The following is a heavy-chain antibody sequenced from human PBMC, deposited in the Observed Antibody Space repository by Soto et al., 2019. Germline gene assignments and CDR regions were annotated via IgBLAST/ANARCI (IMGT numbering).Heavy chain of an antibody. Sequence: QVQLAESGGGVVQPGRSLRLSCAASGFTFSSHAMDWVRQAPGKGLEWVAVISYDGVNKDYADSVKGRFTISRDNSRNMVYLEMNSLSPEDTAVYYCAREAWFVELFSGFDPWGQGTLVTVSS. CDR2: ISYDGVNK. D-gene: IGHD3-10*01. CDR3: AREAWFVELFSGFDP. CDR1: GFTFSSHA. V-gene: IGHV3-30-3*01. J-gene: IGHJ5*02.